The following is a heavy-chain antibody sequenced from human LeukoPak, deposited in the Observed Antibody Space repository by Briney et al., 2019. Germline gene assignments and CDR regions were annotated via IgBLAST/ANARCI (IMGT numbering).Heavy chain of an antibody. J-gene: IGHJ4*02. D-gene: IGHD2-2*01. CDR3: ARVGCSTTSCYGDY. CDR2: IYTGGNT. V-gene: IGHV3-53*01. Sequence: GGFLRLSCAASGITFSSTYMSWVRQAPGKGLEWVSVIYTGGNTDYADSVKGRFTISRDNSKNTLYLQMNGLRAEDTAVYYCARVGCSTTSCYGDYWGQGTLVTVSS. CDR1: GITFSSTY.